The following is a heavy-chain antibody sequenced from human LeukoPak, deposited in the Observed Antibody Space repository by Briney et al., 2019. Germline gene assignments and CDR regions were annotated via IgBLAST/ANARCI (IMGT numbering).Heavy chain of an antibody. CDR1: GGTFSSYA. D-gene: IGHD6-13*01. Sequence: GSSVKVSCKASGGTFSSYAISWVRQAPGQGLEWMGGIIPIFGTANYAQKFQGRVTITTDESTSTAYMELSSLRSEDTAVYYCARGTYSSSWSYYFDYWGQGTLVTVS. CDR2: IIPIFGTA. CDR3: ARGTYSSSWSYYFDY. V-gene: IGHV1-69*05. J-gene: IGHJ4*02.